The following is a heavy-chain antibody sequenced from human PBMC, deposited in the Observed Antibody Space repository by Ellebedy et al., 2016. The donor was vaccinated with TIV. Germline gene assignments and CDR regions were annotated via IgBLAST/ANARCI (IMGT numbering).Heavy chain of an antibody. J-gene: IGHJ6*02. CDR3: ARDRRYCSGGSCFRYYYGMDV. V-gene: IGHV1-3*01. CDR2: INAGNGNT. CDR1: GYTFTSYA. Sequence: ASVKVSCXASGYTFTSYAMHWVRQAPGQRLEWMGWINAGNGNTKYSQKFQGRVTITRDTSASTAYMELSSLRSEDTAVYYCARDRRYCSGGSCFRYYYGMDVWGQGTTVTVSS. D-gene: IGHD2-15*01.